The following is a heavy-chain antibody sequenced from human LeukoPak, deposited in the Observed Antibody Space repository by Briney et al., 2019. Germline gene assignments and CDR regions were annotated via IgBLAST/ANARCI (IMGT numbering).Heavy chain of an antibody. Sequence: GGSLRLSCAASGFTFSSYAMSWVRQAPGKGLEWVSAISGSGGSTYYADSVKGRFTISRDNSKNTLYLQMNNLRAEDTAVYYCAKDLVRGVIKGGSYWGQGTLVTVSS. D-gene: IGHD3-10*01. J-gene: IGHJ4*02. CDR1: GFTFSSYA. CDR2: ISGSGGST. V-gene: IGHV3-23*01. CDR3: AKDLVRGVIKGGSY.